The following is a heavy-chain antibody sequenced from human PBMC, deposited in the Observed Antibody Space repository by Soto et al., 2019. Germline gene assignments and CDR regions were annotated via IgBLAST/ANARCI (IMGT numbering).Heavy chain of an antibody. J-gene: IGHJ5*02. D-gene: IGHD2-2*01. CDR3: ARGGAVVVPGAVDRHNWFDP. CDR2: VIPILGMA. CDR1: GGTFGSYS. V-gene: IGHV1-69*04. Sequence: SVKVSCKASGGTFGSYSFSWVRQAPGQGLEWMGRVIPILGMANYAQKFQGRVTITADKSTSTVYMELSSLRSEDTAVYYCARGGAVVVPGAVDRHNWFDPWGQGTLVTVAS.